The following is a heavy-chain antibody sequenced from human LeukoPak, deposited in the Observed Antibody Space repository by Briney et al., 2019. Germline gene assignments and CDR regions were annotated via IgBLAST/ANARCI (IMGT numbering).Heavy chain of an antibody. CDR2: TSGSGGST. Sequence: GGSLRLSCAASGVTFSSYAMSWVRQAPGKGLEWVSGTSGSGGSTYYADSVKGRFTISRDNSKNTLYLQMNSLRVEDTAVYYCAKRGELQRGAFDIWGQGTMVTVSS. V-gene: IGHV3-23*01. CDR3: AKRGELQRGAFDI. J-gene: IGHJ3*02. CDR1: GVTFSSYA. D-gene: IGHD1-26*01.